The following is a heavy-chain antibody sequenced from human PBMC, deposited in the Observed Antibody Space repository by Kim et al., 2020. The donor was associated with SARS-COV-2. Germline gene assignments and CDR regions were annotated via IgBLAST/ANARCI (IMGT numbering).Heavy chain of an antibody. J-gene: IGHJ3*02. V-gene: IGHV4-39*01. CDR3: AGHIVVVPAASVFAFDI. CDR2: IYYSGST. D-gene: IGHD2-2*01. Sequence: SETLSLTCTVSGGSISSSSYYWGWIRQPPGKGLEWIGSIYYSGSTYYNPSLKGRVTISVDTSKNQFSLKLSSVTAADTAVYYCAGHIVVVPAASVFAFDIWGQGTMVTVSS. CDR1: GGSISSSSYY.